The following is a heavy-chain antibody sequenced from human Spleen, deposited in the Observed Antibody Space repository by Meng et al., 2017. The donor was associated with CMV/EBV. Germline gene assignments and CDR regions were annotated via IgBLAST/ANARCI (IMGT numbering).Heavy chain of an antibody. Sequence: GGSLRLSCVASGFPFSGYSMNWVRQAPGKGLEWVSSISSASTYIYYADSVRGRFTISRDNAKNSLYLEMNSLRAEDTAVYYCVRDPIYKSDIEARRSWSYFDSWGQGTLVTVSS. J-gene: IGHJ4*02. CDR2: ISSASTYI. V-gene: IGHV3-21*01. CDR3: VRDPIYKSDIEARRSWSYFDS. D-gene: IGHD6-6*01. CDR1: GFPFSGYS.